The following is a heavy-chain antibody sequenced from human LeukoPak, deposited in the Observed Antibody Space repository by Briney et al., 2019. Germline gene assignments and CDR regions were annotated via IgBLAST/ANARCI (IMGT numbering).Heavy chain of an antibody. CDR1: GFTFSSYW. J-gene: IGHJ3*02. CDR3: ARVGGSNAFDI. Sequence: GGSLRLSCAASGFTFSSYWVHWVRQAPGKGLVWVSPINSDGSSTSYADSVRGRFTISRDNAKNTLSLQMNSLRAEDTAVYYCARVGGSNAFDIWGQGTMVIVSS. V-gene: IGHV3-74*01. CDR2: INSDGSST. D-gene: IGHD1-26*01.